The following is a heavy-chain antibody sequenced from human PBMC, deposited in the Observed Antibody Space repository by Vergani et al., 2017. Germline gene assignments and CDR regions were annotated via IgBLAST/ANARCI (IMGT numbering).Heavy chain of an antibody. V-gene: IGHV4-31*03. D-gene: IGHD3-10*01. CDR1: GGSLSSGGYY. J-gene: IGHJ3*02. CDR3: ARDEGAAMVRGVNSMAFDI. Sequence: QVQLQESGPGLVKPSQTLSLTCTVSGGSLSSGGYYWSWIRQHPGKGLEWIGYIYYSGSTYYNPSLKSRVTISVDTSKNQFSLKLSSVTAADTAVYYCARDEGAAMVRGVNSMAFDIWGQGTMVTVSS. CDR2: IYYSGST.